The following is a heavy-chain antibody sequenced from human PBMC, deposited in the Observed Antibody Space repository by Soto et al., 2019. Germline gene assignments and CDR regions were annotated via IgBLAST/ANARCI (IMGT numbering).Heavy chain of an antibody. V-gene: IGHV4-39*01. CDR2: IYSSENT. CDR3: ARLNGYCISTNCHGYYGMDV. J-gene: IGHJ6*02. CDR1: GGSVSTISYS. D-gene: IGHD2-2*03. Sequence: SETLSLTCTVSGGSVSTISYSWGWIRQSPGKGLEWIGTIYSSENTYYNPSLLSRVTISVDTSKNEFSLRLSSVTAADTAVYYCARLNGYCISTNCHGYYGMDVWGQGTTVTAP.